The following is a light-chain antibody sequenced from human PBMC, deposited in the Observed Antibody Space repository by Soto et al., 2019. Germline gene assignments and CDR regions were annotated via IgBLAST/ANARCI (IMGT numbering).Light chain of an antibody. J-gene: IGKJ1*01. V-gene: IGKV1-5*03. CDR2: EVS. Sequence: DILLTQSPSTLSASVGDRVTISCRASQSINKWLAWYQHKPGKAPNLLIYEVSTLYSGVPSRFSGSGSGTEFTLTISSLRPDDFATYYCQHYSGDRATFGQGTKVDIK. CDR3: QHYSGDRAT. CDR1: QSINKW.